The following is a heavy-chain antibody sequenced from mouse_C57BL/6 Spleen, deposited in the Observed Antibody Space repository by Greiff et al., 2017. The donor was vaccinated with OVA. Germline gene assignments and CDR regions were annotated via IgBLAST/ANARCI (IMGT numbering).Heavy chain of an antibody. CDR3: TSYYGSSLYFDY. D-gene: IGHD1-1*01. CDR1: GFNIKDYY. Sequence: EVQLQQSGAELVRPGASVKLSCTASGFNIKDYYMHWVKQRPEQGLEWIGRIDPEDGDTEYAPKFQGKATMTADTSSNTAYLQLSSLTSEDTAVYYCTSYYGSSLYFDYWGQGTTLTVSS. CDR2: IDPEDGDT. J-gene: IGHJ2*01. V-gene: IGHV14-1*01.